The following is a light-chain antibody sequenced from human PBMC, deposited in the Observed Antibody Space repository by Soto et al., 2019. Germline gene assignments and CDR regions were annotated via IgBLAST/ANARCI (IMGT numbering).Light chain of an antibody. CDR1: QSVSSD. Sequence: EIVMTQSPATLSVSPGERATLPCRASQSVSSDLAWYHQKPGQAPRLLIYGASSRATGIPDRFSGSGSGTDFTLTISRLEPEDFAVYYCQQYSSSPATFGQGTKVDIK. V-gene: IGKV3-20*01. J-gene: IGKJ1*01. CDR3: QQYSSSPAT. CDR2: GAS.